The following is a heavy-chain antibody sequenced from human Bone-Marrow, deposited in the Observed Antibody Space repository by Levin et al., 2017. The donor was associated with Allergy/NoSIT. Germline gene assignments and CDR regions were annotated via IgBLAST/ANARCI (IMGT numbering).Heavy chain of an antibody. CDR3: SRCEDY. CDR2: ISSDGNGK. V-gene: IGHV3-7*03. CDR1: GFTFSSYW. Sequence: GESLKISCAASGFTFSSYWMSWVRQAPGKGLEWVASISSDGNGKFYVDSVEGRFTISRDNAQHSLYLQMNSLRAEDTAMYYCSRCEDYWGPGTLVTVSS. J-gene: IGHJ4*02.